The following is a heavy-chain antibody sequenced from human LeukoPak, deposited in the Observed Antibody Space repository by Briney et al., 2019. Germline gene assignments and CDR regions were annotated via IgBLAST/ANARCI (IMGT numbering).Heavy chain of an antibody. Sequence: PGGSLRLSCAASEFTFSSSAMSWVRQAPGKGLEWVAVISYDGSNKYYADSVKGRFTISRDNSKNTLYLQMNSLRAEDTAVYYCARQCHDFWSGYYSYYYYGMDVWGQGTTVTVSS. CDR3: ARQCHDFWSGYYSYYYYGMDV. J-gene: IGHJ6*02. CDR1: EFTFSSSA. V-gene: IGHV3-30-3*01. CDR2: ISYDGSNK. D-gene: IGHD3-3*01.